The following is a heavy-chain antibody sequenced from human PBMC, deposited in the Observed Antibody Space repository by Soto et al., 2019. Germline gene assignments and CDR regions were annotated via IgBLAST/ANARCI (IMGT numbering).Heavy chain of an antibody. Sequence: QMQLVQSGPEVKKPGTSVKVSCKASGFTFTNSAIQWVRQARGQRLEWIGWIVVGSGNTNYAQKFQERLTLTRDLSTSTAYMELSSLRSEDTAIYYCAASTGYYTSYYYLDVWGKGTTVTVSS. V-gene: IGHV1-58*02. CDR2: IVVGSGNT. CDR3: AASTGYYTSYYYLDV. J-gene: IGHJ6*03. CDR1: GFTFTNSA. D-gene: IGHD3-9*01.